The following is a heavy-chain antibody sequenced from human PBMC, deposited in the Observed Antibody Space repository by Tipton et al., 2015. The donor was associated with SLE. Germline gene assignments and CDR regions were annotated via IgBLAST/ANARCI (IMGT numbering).Heavy chain of an antibody. D-gene: IGHD1-1*01. CDR3: ASRIGTNFDY. Sequence: TLSLTCAVSGSSISSGYYWAWIRQPPGKGLEWIGTIYHSGSTYYNPSLKSRVTISVDTSKNQFSLKLTSVTAADTGVYYCASRIGTNFDYWGQGTLVTVSS. CDR1: GSSISSGYY. J-gene: IGHJ4*02. CDR2: IYHSGST. V-gene: IGHV4-38-2*01.